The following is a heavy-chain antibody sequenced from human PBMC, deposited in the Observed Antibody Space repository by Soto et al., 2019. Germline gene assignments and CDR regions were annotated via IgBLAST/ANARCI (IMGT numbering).Heavy chain of an antibody. V-gene: IGHV1-18*01. J-gene: IGHJ4*02. CDR2: ISAYNGNT. Sequence: ASVKVSCKASGYTFTSYGISWVRQAPGQGLEWMGWISAYNGNTNYAQKLQGRVTMTTDTSMSTAYMELRSLRSDDTAVYYCARGSRGWYIPYYFDYWGQGTLVTVSS. CDR1: GYTFTSYG. D-gene: IGHD6-19*01. CDR3: ARGSRGWYIPYYFDY.